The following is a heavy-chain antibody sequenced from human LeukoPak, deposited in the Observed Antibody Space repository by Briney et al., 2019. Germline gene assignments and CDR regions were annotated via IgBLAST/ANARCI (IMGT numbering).Heavy chain of an antibody. D-gene: IGHD3-22*01. CDR3: ARHVGYYDSSGYYLKGARLDY. CDR2: IYPGDSDT. CDR1: GYSFTSYW. J-gene: IGHJ4*02. V-gene: IGHV5-51*01. Sequence: GESLKISCKGSGYSFTSYWIGWVRQMPGKGLEWMGIIYPGDSDTRYSPSFQGQVTISADKSISTAYLQWSSLKASDTAMYYCARHVGYYDSSGYYLKGARLDYWGQGTLVTVSS.